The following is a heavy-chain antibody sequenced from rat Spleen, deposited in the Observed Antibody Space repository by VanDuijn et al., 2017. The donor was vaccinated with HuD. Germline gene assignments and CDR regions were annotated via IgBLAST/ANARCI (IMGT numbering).Heavy chain of an antibody. CDR1: GFTFSSSP. D-gene: IGHD5-1*01. Sequence: EVQLVESGGGLVQPGRSMKLSCAASGFTFSSSPMAWVRQAPTKGLEWVATISTGGGSTYYRDSVKGRFTISRDNAKNTLYLEMDSLRSEDMATYYCTTDLAGQPDYWGQGVMVTVSS. CDR2: ISTGGGST. J-gene: IGHJ2*01. V-gene: IGHV5-46*01. CDR3: TTDLAGQPDY.